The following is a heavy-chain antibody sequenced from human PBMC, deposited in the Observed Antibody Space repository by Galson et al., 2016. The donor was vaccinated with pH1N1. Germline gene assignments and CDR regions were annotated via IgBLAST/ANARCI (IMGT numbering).Heavy chain of an antibody. J-gene: IGHJ4*02. CDR1: GYPFSDYY. V-gene: IGHV1-2*02. D-gene: IGHD2-8*02. CDR2: INPRSSAT. Sequence: SVKVSCKASGYPFSDYYLHWVRQAPGHGLEWMGWINPRSSATVCAQRFKGRVTMMTDMSTNTAYMELSSLRSEDTAVYYCATGDSSSADFLVGYRSYFDYWGQGTLVTVSS. CDR3: ATGDSSSADFLVGYRSYFDY.